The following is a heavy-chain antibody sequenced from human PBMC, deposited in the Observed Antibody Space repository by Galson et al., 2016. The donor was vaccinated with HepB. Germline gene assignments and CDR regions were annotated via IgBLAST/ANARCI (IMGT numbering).Heavy chain of an antibody. J-gene: IGHJ6*02. CDR2: IYPDDSDT. CDR3: ARLGGSDPLYYGMDV. V-gene: IGHV5-51*01. D-gene: IGHD3-16*01. Sequence: QSGAEVKKPGESLKISCKGSGYTFTDYWIGWVRQMPGKGLEWMGLIYPDDSDTRYSPSFQGQVTISADKSISTAYLHWSSLRASDTGIYYCARLGGSDPLYYGMDVWGQGTTVTVSS. CDR1: GYTFTDYW.